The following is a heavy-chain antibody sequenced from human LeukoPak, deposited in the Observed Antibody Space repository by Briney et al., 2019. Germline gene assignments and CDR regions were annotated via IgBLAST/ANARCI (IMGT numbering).Heavy chain of an antibody. CDR1: GGTFSIYA. CDR3: AREAPHYGDLNWFDP. J-gene: IGHJ5*02. CDR2: IIPIFGIA. D-gene: IGHD4-17*01. V-gene: IGHV1-69*04. Sequence: SVNVSCKASGGTFSIYAISWVRQAPGQGLEWMGRIIPIFGIANYAQKFQGRVTITADKSTSTAYMELSSLRSEDTAVYYCAREAPHYGDLNWFDPWGQGTLVTVSS.